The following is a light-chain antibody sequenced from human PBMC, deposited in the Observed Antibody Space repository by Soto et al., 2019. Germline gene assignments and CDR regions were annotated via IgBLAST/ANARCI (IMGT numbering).Light chain of an antibody. Sequence: EIVMTQSPATQSVSPGERATLSCRASQSISSNLAWYQQKPGQAPRLLMFRTSSRATGFPARFSGSGSGTEFNLTISSLQSEDFGVYYCQQYNNWPRATFGGGTKVDIK. CDR3: QQYNNWPRAT. V-gene: IGKV3-15*01. CDR2: RTS. J-gene: IGKJ4*01. CDR1: QSISSN.